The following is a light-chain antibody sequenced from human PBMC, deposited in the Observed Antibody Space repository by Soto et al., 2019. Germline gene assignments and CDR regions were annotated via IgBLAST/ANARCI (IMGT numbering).Light chain of an antibody. V-gene: IGLV2-14*01. Sequence: QSALTQPASVSGSPGQSITISCTGTSSDVGGYNYVSWYQQHPGKAPKLMIYEVSNRPSGVSNRFSGSKSGNTASLTISGLQAEDGADYYCSSYTSSSTVVFGGGTKVTAL. CDR2: EVS. J-gene: IGLJ2*01. CDR1: SSDVGGYNY. CDR3: SSYTSSSTVV.